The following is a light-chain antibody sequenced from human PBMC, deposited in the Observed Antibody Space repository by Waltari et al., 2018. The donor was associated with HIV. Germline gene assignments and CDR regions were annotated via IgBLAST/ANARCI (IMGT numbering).Light chain of an antibody. CDR3: HQYGGSPRT. CDR2: GAS. Sequence: IFLMQSPVTLCLSPGQRATLSCRASQSFSSSYLAWYQQKPGQAPRLLIYGASRRATGIPDRFSGSGSGTDFTLTISRLEPEDSAVYFCHQYGGSPRTFGQGTKLEI. J-gene: IGKJ2*01. V-gene: IGKV3-20*01. CDR1: QSFSSSY.